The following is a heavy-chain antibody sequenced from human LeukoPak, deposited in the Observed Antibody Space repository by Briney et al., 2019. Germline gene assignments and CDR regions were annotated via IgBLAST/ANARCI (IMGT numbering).Heavy chain of an antibody. Sequence: PGGSLRLSCAASGFTFSRYDMHWVRQATGKGLEWVSSISSSSSYIYYADSVRGRFTISRDNAKNSLYLQMNSLRAEDTAVYYCATGGPEGRKYSSSFPLDPWGQGTLVTVSS. CDR1: GFTFSRYD. V-gene: IGHV3-21*01. CDR3: ATGGPEGRKYSSSFPLDP. D-gene: IGHD6-13*01. J-gene: IGHJ5*02. CDR2: ISSSSSYI.